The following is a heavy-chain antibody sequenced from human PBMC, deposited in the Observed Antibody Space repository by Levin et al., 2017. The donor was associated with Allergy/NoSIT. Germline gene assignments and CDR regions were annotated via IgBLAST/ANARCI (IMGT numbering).Heavy chain of an antibody. Sequence: GGSLRLSCKASGYTFTNYYMHWVRQAPGQGLEWMGIINPSGGSTSYAQKFQGRVTMTTDTSTSTVYMELSSLRSEDTAVYYCARDPSHVAGCFDYWGQGTLVTVSS. CDR1: GYTFTNYY. CDR3: ARDPSHVAGCFDY. D-gene: IGHD2-8*01. V-gene: IGHV1-46*01. CDR2: INPSGGST. J-gene: IGHJ4*02.